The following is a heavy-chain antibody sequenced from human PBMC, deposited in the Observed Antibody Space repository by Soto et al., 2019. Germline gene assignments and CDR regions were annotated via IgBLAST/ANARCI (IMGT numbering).Heavy chain of an antibody. V-gene: IGHV3-48*02. CDR3: ARDILPAVNHIAY. D-gene: IGHD4-17*01. CDR1: GFPFISYG. J-gene: IGHJ4*02. CDR2: ISSSGGTM. Sequence: GGSLRLSCAASGFPFISYGMNWVRQAPGKGLEWVSYISSSGGTMYYADSVKGRFTISRDNAKNSLNLQMNSLRDDDTAVYYCARDILPAVNHIAYWGQGTPVTVSS.